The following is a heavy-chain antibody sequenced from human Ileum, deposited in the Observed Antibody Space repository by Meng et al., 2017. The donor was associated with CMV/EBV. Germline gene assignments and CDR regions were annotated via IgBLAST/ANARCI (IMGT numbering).Heavy chain of an antibody. CDR2: INHSGST. D-gene: IGHD2-2*02. V-gene: IGHV4-34*01. CDR1: SFSGYY. CDR3: ARGINCSSTSCYTPRGTFDY. Sequence: SFSGYYWSWIRQPPGKRLEWIGEINHSGSTNYNPSLKSRVTISVDTSKNQFSLKLSSVTAADTAVYYCARGINCSSTSCYTPRGTFDYWGQGTLVTVSS. J-gene: IGHJ4*02.